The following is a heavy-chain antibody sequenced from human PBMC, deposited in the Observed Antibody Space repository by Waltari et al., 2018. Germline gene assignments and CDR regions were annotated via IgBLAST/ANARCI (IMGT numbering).Heavy chain of an antibody. CDR3: ATTSPHYDYVWGSYRREFDY. Sequence: QVQLVQSGAEVKKPGASVKVSCKVSGYTLTELSMHWVRQAPGKGLEWMGGFDPEDGETIYAQKFQGRVNMTEDTSTDTAYMELSSLRSEDTAVYYCATTSPHYDYVWGSYRREFDYWGQGTLVTVSS. CDR1: GYTLTELS. CDR2: FDPEDGET. J-gene: IGHJ4*02. V-gene: IGHV1-24*01. D-gene: IGHD3-16*02.